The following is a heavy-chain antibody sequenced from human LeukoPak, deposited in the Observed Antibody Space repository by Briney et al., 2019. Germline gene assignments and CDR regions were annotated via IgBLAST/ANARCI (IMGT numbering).Heavy chain of an antibody. CDR2: ISSSGSTI. D-gene: IGHD6-13*01. J-gene: IGHJ6*02. CDR1: GFTFSSYE. Sequence: GGSLRLSCAASGFTFSSYEMNWVRQAPGKGLEWVSYISSSGSTIYYADSVKGRFTISRDNAKNSLYLQMNSLRAEDTAVYYCAREIGSSSWSAYGMDVWGQGTTVTVSS. V-gene: IGHV3-48*03. CDR3: AREIGSSSWSAYGMDV.